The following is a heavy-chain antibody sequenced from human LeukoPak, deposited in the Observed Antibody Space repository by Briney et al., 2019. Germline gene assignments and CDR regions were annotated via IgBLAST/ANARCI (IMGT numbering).Heavy chain of an antibody. CDR3: ATGVDTAMVGPHDY. V-gene: IGHV3-30*01. D-gene: IGHD5-18*01. Sequence: GGSLRLSCAASGFTFSSYAMHWVRQAPGKGLEWVAVISYDGSNKYYADSVKGRFTISRDNSKNTLYLQMNSLRAEDTAVYYCATGVDTAMVGPHDYWGQGTLVTVSS. J-gene: IGHJ4*02. CDR1: GFTFSSYA. CDR2: ISYDGSNK.